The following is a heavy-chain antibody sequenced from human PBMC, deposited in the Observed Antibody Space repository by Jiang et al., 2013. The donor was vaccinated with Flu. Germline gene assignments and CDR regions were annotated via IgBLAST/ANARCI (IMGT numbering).Heavy chain of an antibody. J-gene: IGHJ6*02. CDR2: INTNTGNP. CDR1: GYTFTSYA. V-gene: IGHV7-4-1*04. Sequence: QSGSELKKPGASVKVSCKASGYTFTSYAMNWVRQAPGQGLEWMEWINTNTGNPTYAQGFTGRFVFSLDTSVSMAYLQISSLKAEDTAVYYCARDRYYDFWSGYFDTWGYYGMDVWGQGTTVTVS. CDR3: ARDRYYDFWSGYFDTWGYYGMDV. D-gene: IGHD3-3*01.